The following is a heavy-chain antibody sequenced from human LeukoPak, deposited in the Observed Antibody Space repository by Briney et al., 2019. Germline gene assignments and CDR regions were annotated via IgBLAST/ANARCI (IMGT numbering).Heavy chain of an antibody. V-gene: IGHV4-59*01. J-gene: IGHJ4*02. CDR1: GGSINSYY. CDR3: VREDADGYNLY. Sequence: SETLSLTCTVSGGSINSYYWTWIRQPPGKGLEWIGYIYYTGTTNYNPSLKSRVSISVDTSKNQFSLKLSSLTAADTAVYYCVREDADGYNLYWGQGTLVTVSS. D-gene: IGHD5-24*01. CDR2: IYYTGTT.